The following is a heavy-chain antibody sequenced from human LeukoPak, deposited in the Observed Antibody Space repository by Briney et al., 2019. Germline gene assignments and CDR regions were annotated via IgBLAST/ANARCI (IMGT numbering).Heavy chain of an antibody. CDR2: ISYDGSNK. CDR3: ARDQTARLLLAAAGSLGY. D-gene: IGHD6-13*01. Sequence: PGGSLRLSCAASGFTFSSYAMHWVRQAPGKGLEWVAVISYDGSNKYYADSVKGRFTISRDNSKNTLYLQMNSLRAEDTAVYYCARDQTARLLLAAAGSLGYWGQGTLVTVSS. J-gene: IGHJ4*02. CDR1: GFTFSSYA. V-gene: IGHV3-30*01.